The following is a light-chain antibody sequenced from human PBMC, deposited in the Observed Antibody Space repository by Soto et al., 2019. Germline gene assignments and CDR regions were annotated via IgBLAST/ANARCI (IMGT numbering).Light chain of an antibody. Sequence: EIVLTQSPGTLSLSPVEIATLSCSASQSFSSTYLAWYQQKAGQAPRLLIYGASSRATGVPDRFSGSGSGTDFILTISSLEPEDFAVYYCQQYAGSPTWTFGQGTKVDIK. CDR3: QQYAGSPTWT. J-gene: IGKJ1*01. CDR1: QSFSSTY. CDR2: GAS. V-gene: IGKV3-20*01.